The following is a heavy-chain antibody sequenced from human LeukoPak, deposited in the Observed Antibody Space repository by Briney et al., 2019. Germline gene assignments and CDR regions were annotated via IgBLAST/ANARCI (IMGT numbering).Heavy chain of an antibody. V-gene: IGHV3-7*01. J-gene: IGHJ6*03. CDR2: INQDGSEK. CDR1: GFIFSNYW. Sequence: GGSLRLSCGASGFIFSNYWMSWVRQSPGKGLEWVANINQDGSEKYYVESVKGRFTISRDNAKNSLYLQMNGLRAEDTAVYYCARYGDLNYYYYYMDVWGKGTTVTISS. CDR3: ARYGDLNYYYYYMDV. D-gene: IGHD4-17*01.